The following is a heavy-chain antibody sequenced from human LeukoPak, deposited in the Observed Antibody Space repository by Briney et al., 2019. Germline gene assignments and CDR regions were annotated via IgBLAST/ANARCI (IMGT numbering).Heavy chain of an antibody. D-gene: IGHD2-21*01. V-gene: IGHV3-21*01. CDR2: ISSSSSYI. CDR3: ARDAYCGGDCQSFDY. CDR1: GFTFSSYS. Sequence: GGSLRLSCAASGFTFSSYSMNWVRQAPGKGVEWVSSISSSSSYIYYADSVKGRFTISRDNAKNSLYLQMNSLRAEDTAVYYCARDAYCGGDCQSFDYWGQGTLVTVSS. J-gene: IGHJ4*02.